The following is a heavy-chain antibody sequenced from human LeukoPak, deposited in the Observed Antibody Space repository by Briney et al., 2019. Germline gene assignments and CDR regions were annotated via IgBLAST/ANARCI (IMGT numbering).Heavy chain of an antibody. Sequence: GGSLRLSCAASGFTFSSEWMSWVLQAPGEGLEWVANIKQEVSEKYYVDSVKGRFTISRDNAKNSLYLQMNSLRAEDTAVYYCARGPPEYCGGDCYPEDYWGQGTLVTASS. D-gene: IGHD2-21*02. J-gene: IGHJ4*02. V-gene: IGHV3-7*01. CDR1: GFTFSSEW. CDR3: ARGPPEYCGGDCYPEDY. CDR2: IKQEVSEK.